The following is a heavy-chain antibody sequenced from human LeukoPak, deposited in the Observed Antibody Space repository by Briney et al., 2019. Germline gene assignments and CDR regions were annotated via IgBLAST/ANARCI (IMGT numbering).Heavy chain of an antibody. CDR3: ARDAYSSGWSYLSGFDP. J-gene: IGHJ5*02. Sequence: PSETLSLTCTVSGGSISSCYWSWIRQTPGKGLEWIGYIYYSGSTNYNPSLKSRVTISVDTSKNQFSLKLSSVTAADTAVYYCARDAYSSGWSYLSGFDPWGQGTLVTVSS. CDR2: IYYSGST. D-gene: IGHD6-19*01. V-gene: IGHV4-59*01. CDR1: GGSISSCY.